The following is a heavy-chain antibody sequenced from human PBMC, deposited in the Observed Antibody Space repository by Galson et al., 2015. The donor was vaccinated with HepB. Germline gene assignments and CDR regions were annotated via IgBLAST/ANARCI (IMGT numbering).Heavy chain of an antibody. D-gene: IGHD3-22*01. J-gene: IGHJ4*02. CDR2: ISYDGSNK. CDR1: GFTFSSYG. V-gene: IGHV3-30*18. CDR3: AKFSDDSSGYDY. Sequence: SLRLSCAASGFTFSSYGMHWVRQAPGKGLEWVAVISYDGSNKYYADSVKGRFTISRDNSKNTLYLQMNSLRAEDTALYYCAKFSDDSSGYDYLGQGTLVTVSS.